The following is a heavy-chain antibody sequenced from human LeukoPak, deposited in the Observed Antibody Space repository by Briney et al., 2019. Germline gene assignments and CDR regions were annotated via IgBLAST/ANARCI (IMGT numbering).Heavy chain of an antibody. CDR2: ISGSGGST. D-gene: IGHD4-23*01. V-gene: IGHV3-23*01. J-gene: IGHJ5*02. Sequence: SGGSLRLSCAASGFTFSSYGMSWVRQAPGKGLEWVSAISGSGGSTYYADSVKGRFTISRDNSKNTLYLQMNSLRAEDTAVYYCARGPTTVVTPSRYNWFDPWGQGTLVTVSS. CDR1: GFTFSSYG. CDR3: ARGPTTVVTPSRYNWFDP.